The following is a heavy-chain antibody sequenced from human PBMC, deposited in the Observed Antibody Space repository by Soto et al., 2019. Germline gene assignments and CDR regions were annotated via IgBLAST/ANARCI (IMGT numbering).Heavy chain of an antibody. CDR1: GYIFTNYG. J-gene: IGHJ4*02. CDR2: ISSYNGNT. D-gene: IGHD3-3*01. V-gene: IGHV1-18*01. Sequence: QVQLLQSGPEGKKPGASVTVSCKASGYIFTNYGIPWGRQAPGQGLEWMGWISSYNGNTNYAQKFQGRVTMTTDIATTMTYMEVRRLTSDDTAGYYGARYLRYYFWSGSTSSNYDVDYWGQGTLVTVSS. CDR3: ARYLRYYFWSGSTSSNYDVDY.